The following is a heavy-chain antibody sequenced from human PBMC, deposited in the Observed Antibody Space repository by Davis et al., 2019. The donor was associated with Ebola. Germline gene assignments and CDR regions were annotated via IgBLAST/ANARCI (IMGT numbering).Heavy chain of an antibody. CDR2: INTDTGNP. D-gene: IGHD2-15*01. J-gene: IGHJ4*02. Sequence: AASVKVSCKASGYRFTTYAMNWVRQAPGQELEWMGWINTDTGNPTYAQGFTGRFVFSLDTSVNTAYLEISSLKAEDTAVYYCARVMGYCYSGSCYSVYWGQGTLVTVSS. CDR3: ARVMGYCYSGSCYSVY. V-gene: IGHV7-4-1*02. CDR1: GYRFTTYA.